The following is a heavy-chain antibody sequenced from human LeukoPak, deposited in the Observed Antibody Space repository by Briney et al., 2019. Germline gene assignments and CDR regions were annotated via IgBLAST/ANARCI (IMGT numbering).Heavy chain of an antibody. CDR2: INHSGST. D-gene: IGHD2-2*02. J-gene: IGHJ4*02. CDR1: GGSFSGYY. CDR3: AGVVPAAIRGPFDY. V-gene: IGHV4-34*01. Sequence: SETLSLTCAVYGGSFSGYYWSWIRQPPGKGLECIGEINHSGSTNYNPSLKSRVTISVDTSKNQFSLKLSSVTAADTAVYYCAGVVPAAIRGPFDYWGEGTLVTVSS.